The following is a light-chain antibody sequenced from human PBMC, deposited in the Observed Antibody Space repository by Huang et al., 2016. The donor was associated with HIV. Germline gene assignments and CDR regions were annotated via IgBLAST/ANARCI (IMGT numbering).Light chain of an antibody. CDR2: GAS. J-gene: IGKJ1*01. Sequence: EIVLTQSPGTLSLSPGERATLSCRASQSVSSNFLAWSQQKPGQAPRLLIYGASTRAPGIPNRFSGSGSGTDFTLTISRLEPEDFAVYYCQQYGRSPATFGQGTKVEVK. CDR3: QQYGRSPAT. CDR1: QSVSSNF. V-gene: IGKV3-20*01.